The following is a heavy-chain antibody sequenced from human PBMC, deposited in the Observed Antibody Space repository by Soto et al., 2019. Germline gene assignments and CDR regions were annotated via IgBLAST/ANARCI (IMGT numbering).Heavy chain of an antibody. D-gene: IGHD2-15*01. CDR1: GGTFSSYA. J-gene: IGHJ6*02. Sequence: QVQLGQSGAEVKKPGSSVKVSCKASGGTFSSYAISWVRQAPGQGLEWMGGIIPIFGTANYAQKFQGRVTITADESTSTAYMELSSLRSEDTAVYYCARVVVAATHYYYYYAMDVWGQGTTVTVSS. V-gene: IGHV1-69*01. CDR2: IIPIFGTA. CDR3: ARVVVAATHYYYYYAMDV.